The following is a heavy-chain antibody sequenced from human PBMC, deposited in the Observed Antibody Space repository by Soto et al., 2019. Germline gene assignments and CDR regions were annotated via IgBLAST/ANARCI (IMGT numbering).Heavy chain of an antibody. Sequence: GSAVKVSCKASGYTFTSYGISWVRQAPGQGLEWMGWISAYNGNTNYAQKLQGRVTMTTDTSTSTDYMELRSLRSDDTAVYYCYSWDIVVVPAAVYGMDVWGQGTTVIVSS. CDR2: ISAYNGNT. D-gene: IGHD2-2*01. CDR1: GYTFTSYG. CDR3: YSWDIVVVPAAVYGMDV. J-gene: IGHJ6*01. V-gene: IGHV1-18*04.